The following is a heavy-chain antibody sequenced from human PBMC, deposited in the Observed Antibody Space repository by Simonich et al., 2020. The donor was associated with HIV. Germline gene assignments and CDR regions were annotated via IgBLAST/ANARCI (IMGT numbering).Heavy chain of an antibody. Sequence: QVQLQQWGAGLLKPSETLSLTCAVYGGSFSGYYWSWIRQPPGKGLEWIGEINNSGLTTYKSSLNSVATLSVDKAKNQFSLKLSSVTASDTAIYYCARRDRELILYFDYWGQGNLVTVSS. CDR3: ARRDRELILYFDY. D-gene: IGHD3-3*01. CDR2: INNSGLT. CDR1: GGSFSGYY. J-gene: IGHJ4*02. V-gene: IGHV4-34*01.